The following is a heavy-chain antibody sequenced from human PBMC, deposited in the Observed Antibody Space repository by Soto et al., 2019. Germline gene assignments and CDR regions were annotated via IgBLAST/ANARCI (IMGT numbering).Heavy chain of an antibody. D-gene: IGHD2-21*02. CDR1: GYTFTNHD. Sequence: QVPLVQSGAEVKEPGASVKVSCKASGYTFTNHDISWVRQAPGQGLEWMGRISTYNGNTNYAQKFQGRVTVTTDTSTSTAYMELRNLRSDDAAVYYCARGDWNFWGQGTLVTVSS. J-gene: IGHJ4*02. CDR3: ARGDWNF. V-gene: IGHV1-18*01. CDR2: ISTYNGNT.